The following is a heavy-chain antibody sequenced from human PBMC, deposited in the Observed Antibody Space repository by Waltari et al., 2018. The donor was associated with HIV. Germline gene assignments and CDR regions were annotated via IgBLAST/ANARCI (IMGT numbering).Heavy chain of an antibody. D-gene: IGHD2-15*01. V-gene: IGHV4-30-4*01. Sequence: QVQLQESGPGLVKPSQTLSLTCTVSGGSISSGDYYWSWIRQPPGKGLEWIGYIYYSGSTYYNPSLRSRVTISVDTSKNQFSLKLSFVTAADTAVYYCARERRILSYYFDYWGQGTLVTVSS. CDR2: IYYSGST. CDR1: GGSISSGDYY. J-gene: IGHJ4*02. CDR3: ARERRILSYYFDY.